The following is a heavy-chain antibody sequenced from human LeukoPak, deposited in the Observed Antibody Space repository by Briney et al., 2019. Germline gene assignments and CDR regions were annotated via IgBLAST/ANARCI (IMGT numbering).Heavy chain of an antibody. CDR2: INTNTGNP. J-gene: IGHJ5*02. Sequence: GASVKVSCKSSGYTFTDFAINWVRQAPGQGLEWMGWINTNTGNPTYAQGFTGRFVFSLDTSVSTPYLQISSLKAEDTAVYYCARDKSAAFLSSWSARPVDWFDPWGQGTLVTVSS. CDR3: ARDKSAAFLSSWSARPVDWFDP. CDR1: GYTFTDFA. D-gene: IGHD6-13*01. V-gene: IGHV7-4-1*02.